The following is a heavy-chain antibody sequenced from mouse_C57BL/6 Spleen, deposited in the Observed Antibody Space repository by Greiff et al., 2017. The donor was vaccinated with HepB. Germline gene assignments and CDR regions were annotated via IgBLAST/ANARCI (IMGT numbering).Heavy chain of an antibody. Sequence: QVQLQQSGAELVRPGTSVKVSCKASGYAFTNYLIEWVTQRPGQGLEWIGVINPGSGGTNYNEKFKGKATLTADKSSSTAYMQLSSLTSEDSAVYFWARGDGYDWYFDGWGTGTTVTVSS. V-gene: IGHV1-54*01. CDR2: INPGSGGT. CDR1: GYAFTNYL. D-gene: IGHD2-2*01. J-gene: IGHJ1*03. CDR3: ARGDGYDWYFDG.